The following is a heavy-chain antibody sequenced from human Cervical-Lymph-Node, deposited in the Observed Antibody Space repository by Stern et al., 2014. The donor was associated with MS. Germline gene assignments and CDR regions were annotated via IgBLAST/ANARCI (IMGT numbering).Heavy chain of an antibody. CDR2: IVASGERT. Sequence: EVQLEESGGGLVQPGGSLRLSCVASGFNFSSYAINWVRQAPGKGLQWVSAIVASGERTYHADSVKGRFSISRDNSKNTVHLQMNSLRAEDTAIYFCALLATPTDYWGQGTLVTVSS. CDR1: GFNFSSYA. J-gene: IGHJ4*02. V-gene: IGHV3-23*04. CDR3: ALLATPTDY.